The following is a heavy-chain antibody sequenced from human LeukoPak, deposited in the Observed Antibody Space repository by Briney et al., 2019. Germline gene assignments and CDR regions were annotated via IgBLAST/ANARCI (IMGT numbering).Heavy chain of an antibody. CDR3: ARVSLSSWHQGGLYFGY. D-gene: IGHD6-13*01. V-gene: IGHV4-38-2*02. J-gene: IGHJ4*02. CDR1: GYSISSGYY. Sequence: SETLSLTCTVSGYSISSGYYWGWIRQPPGKGLEWIGSIYHSGSTYYNPSLKSRVTISVDTSKNQFSLKLSSVTAADTAVYYCARVSLSSWHQGGLYFGYWGQGTLVTVSS. CDR2: IYHSGST.